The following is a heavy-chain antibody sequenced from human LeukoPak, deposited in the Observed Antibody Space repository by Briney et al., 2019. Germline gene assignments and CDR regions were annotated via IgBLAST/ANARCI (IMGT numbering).Heavy chain of an antibody. D-gene: IGHD3-10*01. CDR3: ARRTYYYGSGSYYAGEYFNY. J-gene: IGHJ4*02. Sequence: KSSETLSLTCTVSGGSISSYYWSWIWQPPGKGQEWIGYIYYSGSTNYNPSLKSRVTISVDTSKNQFSLKLSSVTAADTAVYYCARRTYYYGSGSYYAGEYFNYWGQGTLVTVSS. CDR2: IYYSGST. CDR1: GGSISSYY. V-gene: IGHV4-59*01.